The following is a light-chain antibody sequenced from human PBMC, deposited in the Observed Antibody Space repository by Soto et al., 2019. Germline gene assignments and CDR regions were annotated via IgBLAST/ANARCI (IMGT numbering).Light chain of an antibody. V-gene: IGKV3-11*01. Sequence: EIVLTQSPATLSLSPGERATLSCRASQSVSNYLAWYQQKRGQAPRLLIYDASNRATGIPARFSGSGSGTDLTLTISSLEPEDFAVYYCQQRSNWEGLTFGGGTKVELK. CDR2: DAS. J-gene: IGKJ4*01. CDR1: QSVSNY. CDR3: QQRSNWEGLT.